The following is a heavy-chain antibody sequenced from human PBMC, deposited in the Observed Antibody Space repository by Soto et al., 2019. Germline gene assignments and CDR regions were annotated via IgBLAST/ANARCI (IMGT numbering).Heavy chain of an antibody. CDR2: INPSGGST. D-gene: IGHD3-22*01. CDR1: GYTFTSYY. V-gene: IGHV1-46*01. Sequence: GASVKVSCKASGYTFTSYYMHWVRQAPGQGLEWMGIINPSGGSTSYAQKFQGGVTMTRDTSTSTVYMELSSLRSEDTAVYYCARERITMIVVVNTGDPLDAFDIWGQGTMVTVSS. CDR3: ARERITMIVVVNTGDPLDAFDI. J-gene: IGHJ3*02.